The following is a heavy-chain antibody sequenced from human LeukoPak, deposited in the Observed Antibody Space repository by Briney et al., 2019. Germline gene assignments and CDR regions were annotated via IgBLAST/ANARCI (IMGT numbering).Heavy chain of an antibody. CDR3: ARTLRLGTPRAFDI. Sequence: GGSLRLSCAASGFTFSSYSMNWVRQAPGKGLEWVANIHEDGGDKYYVDSVKGRFTISRDNAKNSLYLQMNSLRAEDTALYYCARTLRLGTPRAFDIWGRGTMVTVSS. J-gene: IGHJ3*02. CDR2: IHEDGGDK. CDR1: GFTFSSYS. D-gene: IGHD1-14*01. V-gene: IGHV3-7*05.